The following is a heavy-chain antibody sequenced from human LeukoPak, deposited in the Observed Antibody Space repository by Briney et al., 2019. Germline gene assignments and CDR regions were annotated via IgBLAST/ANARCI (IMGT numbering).Heavy chain of an antibody. V-gene: IGHV3-7*01. CDR2: INLEGEDK. Sequence: PVGALRLSCAPSVVIFSRDLMSCVRQAPGKGLERGANINLEGEDKNTVHSVKSRFTISTDNTKKKRYLQMSSLRADDTAMYYCARSGSYFSKWGQGTLVAVSS. D-gene: IGHD1-26*01. J-gene: IGHJ1*01. CDR1: VVIFSRDL. CDR3: ARSGSYFSK.